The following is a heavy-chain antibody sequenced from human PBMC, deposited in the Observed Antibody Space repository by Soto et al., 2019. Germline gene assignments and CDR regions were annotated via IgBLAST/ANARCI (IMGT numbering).Heavy chain of an antibody. D-gene: IGHD2-15*01. V-gene: IGHV1-18*01. J-gene: IGHJ4*02. CDR3: VKDDCSGDTCYLGH. CDR2: ISTHNGHT. CDR1: SYTLIVG. Sequence: ASVKVSCKVSSYTLIVGIAWVRQAPGQGLEWMGWISTHNGHTMYAQNLQDRVTLTTDASTSTAYMELRGLRSDDTAVYYCVKDDCSGDTCYLGHWGKGTLVTVSS.